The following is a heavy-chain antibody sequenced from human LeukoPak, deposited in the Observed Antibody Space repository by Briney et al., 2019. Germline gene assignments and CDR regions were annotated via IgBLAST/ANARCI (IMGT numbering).Heavy chain of an antibody. CDR3: ARDPRKAYYFDY. CDR1: GFTFSSYG. CDR2: IGGRDGST. J-gene: IGHJ4*02. V-gene: IGHV3-23*01. Sequence: GGSLRLSCAASGFTFSSYGMSWVRQAPGKGLEWVSAIGGRDGSTYYADSVKGRFTISRDNSKNTLYLQMNSLRAEDTAVYYCARDPRKAYYFDYWGQGTLVTVSS.